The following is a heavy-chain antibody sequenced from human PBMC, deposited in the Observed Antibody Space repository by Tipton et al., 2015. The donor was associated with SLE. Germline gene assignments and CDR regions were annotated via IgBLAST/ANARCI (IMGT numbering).Heavy chain of an antibody. J-gene: IGHJ4*02. CDR1: GFTFSSYA. CDR3: AKSARYKYYYDSSGSDY. Sequence: SLRLSCAASGFTFSSYAMSWVRQAPGKGLEWVSAISGSGGSTYYADSVKGRFTISRDNSKNTLYLQMNSLRAEDTAVYYCAKSARYKYYYDSSGSDYWGQGTLVTVSS. V-gene: IGHV3-23*01. D-gene: IGHD3-22*01. CDR2: ISGSGGST.